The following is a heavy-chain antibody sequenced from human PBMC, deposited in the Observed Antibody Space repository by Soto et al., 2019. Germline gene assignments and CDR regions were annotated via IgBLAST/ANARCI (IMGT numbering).Heavy chain of an antibody. V-gene: IGHV3-7*01. Sequence: EVQLVESGGGLVQPGGSLRLSCAASGFTFSSYWMSWVRQAPGKGLEWVANIKQDGSEKYYVDSVKGRFTISRDNAKNSLYLQMNSLRAEDTAVYYCARDQRTTVIYYYYMDVWGKGTTVTDSS. CDR3: ARDQRTTVIYYYYMDV. CDR1: GFTFSSYW. CDR2: IKQDGSEK. D-gene: IGHD4-4*01. J-gene: IGHJ6*03.